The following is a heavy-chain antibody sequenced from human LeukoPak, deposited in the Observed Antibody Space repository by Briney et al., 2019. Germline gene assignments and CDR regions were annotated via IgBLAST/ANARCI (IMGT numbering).Heavy chain of an antibody. CDR2: IIPILGIA. CDR1: GGTFSSYA. D-gene: IGHD3-9*01. V-gene: IGHV1-69*04. Sequence: SVKVSCKASGGTFSSYAIIWVRQAPGQGLEWMGRIIPILGIANYAQKFQGRVTITADKSTSTAYMELSSLRSEDTAVYYCAREPHDIDYYYGMDVWGQGTTVTVSS. CDR3: AREPHDIDYYYGMDV. J-gene: IGHJ6*02.